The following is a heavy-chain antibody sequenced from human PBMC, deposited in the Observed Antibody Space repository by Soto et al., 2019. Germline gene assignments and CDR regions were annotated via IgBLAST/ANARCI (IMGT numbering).Heavy chain of an antibody. CDR3: TTDLNYYYDSSGYYLKVFDY. CDR1: GFTFSNAW. CDR2: IKSKTDGGTT. D-gene: IGHD3-22*01. V-gene: IGHV3-15*01. J-gene: IGHJ4*01. Sequence: GESLKISCAASGFTFSNAWMSWVRQAPGKGLEWVGRIKSKTDGGTTDYAAPVKGRFTISRDDSKNTLYLQMNSLKTEDTAVYYCTTDLNYYYDSSGYYLKVFDYWGHGTLVTVSS.